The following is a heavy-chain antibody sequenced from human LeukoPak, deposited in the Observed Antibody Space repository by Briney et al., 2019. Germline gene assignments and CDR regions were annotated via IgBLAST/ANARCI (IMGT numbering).Heavy chain of an antibody. CDR3: VRDLT. V-gene: IGHV3-64D*06. J-gene: IGHJ5*02. CDR1: GFTSSGSA. Sequence: PGGSLRLSCSASGFTSSGSAMHWVRQAPGKGPEFVSGISANGDNTYYGDSVKVRFTISRDNSKNTVHLQMSSLSPEDTAVYYCVRDLTWGQGTLVIVSS. CDR2: ISANGDNT.